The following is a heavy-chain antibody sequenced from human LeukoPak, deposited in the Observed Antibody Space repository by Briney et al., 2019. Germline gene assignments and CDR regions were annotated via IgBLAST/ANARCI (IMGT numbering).Heavy chain of an antibody. CDR3: AKDGLCPDVCPTQMAVAGYFDS. Sequence: PGGSLRLSCAASGFTFVMYTLSWVRQAPGKGLEWISTINSRADSTYYADSVKGWFTISRDNSKNTLSLQMNSLRAEDTAIYYCAKDGLCPDVCPTQMAVAGYFDSWGQGILVTVSS. J-gene: IGHJ4*02. D-gene: IGHD6-19*01. V-gene: IGHV3-23*01. CDR1: GFTFVMYT. CDR2: INSRADST.